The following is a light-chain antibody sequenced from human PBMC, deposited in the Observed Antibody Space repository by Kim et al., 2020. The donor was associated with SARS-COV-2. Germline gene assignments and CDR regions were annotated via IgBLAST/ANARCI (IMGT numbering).Light chain of an antibody. V-gene: IGLV3-21*04. CDR3: QVWDSSSECVV. CDR2: FDY. J-gene: IGLJ2*01. CDR1: NSGGKS. Sequence: APGKAAGVTGGGNNSGGKSVCWYQQRPGQAPVLVMYFDYDRPSGIPERFSGSNSGNTATLTISRVEAGDEADYYCQVWDSSSECVVFGGGTQLTVL.